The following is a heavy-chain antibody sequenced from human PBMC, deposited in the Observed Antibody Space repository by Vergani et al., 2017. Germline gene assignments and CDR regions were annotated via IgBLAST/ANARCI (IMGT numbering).Heavy chain of an antibody. J-gene: IGHJ4*02. CDR2: IYTSGST. V-gene: IGHV4-4*07. Sequence: QVQLQESGPGLVKPSETLSLTCTVSGGSISSYYWSWIRQPAGKGLEWIGRIYTSGSTNYNPSLKSRVTMSVATSKNQFSLKLSSGTAADTAVYYCARGGGYSSGPGPHFDYWGQGTLVTVSS. D-gene: IGHD6-19*01. CDR1: GGSISSYY. CDR3: ARGGGYSSGPGPHFDY.